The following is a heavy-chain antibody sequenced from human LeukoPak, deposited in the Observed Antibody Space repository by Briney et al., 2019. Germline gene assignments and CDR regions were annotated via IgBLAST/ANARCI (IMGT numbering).Heavy chain of an antibody. D-gene: IGHD3-22*01. CDR3: ARPNLYYYGSTRAFDI. J-gene: IGHJ3*02. Sequence: SETLSLTCAVYGGSFSGYYWSWIRQPPGKGLEWIGEINHSGSTNYNPSLKSRATISVDTSKNQFSLKLSSVTAADTAVYYCARPNLYYYGSTRAFDIWGQGTMVTVSS. V-gene: IGHV4-34*01. CDR2: INHSGST. CDR1: GGSFSGYY.